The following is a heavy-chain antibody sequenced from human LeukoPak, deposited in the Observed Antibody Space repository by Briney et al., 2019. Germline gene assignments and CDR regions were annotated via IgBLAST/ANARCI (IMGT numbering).Heavy chain of an antibody. Sequence: GGSLRLSCAASGFTVSSNYMSWVRQAPGKGLEWVAFIRYDGSNKYYADSVKGRFTISRDNSKNTLYLQMNSLRAEDTAVYYCAKDHCSSTSCRLSAFDYWGQGTLVTVSS. D-gene: IGHD2-2*01. J-gene: IGHJ4*02. CDR1: GFTVSSNY. CDR3: AKDHCSSTSCRLSAFDY. CDR2: IRYDGSNK. V-gene: IGHV3-30*02.